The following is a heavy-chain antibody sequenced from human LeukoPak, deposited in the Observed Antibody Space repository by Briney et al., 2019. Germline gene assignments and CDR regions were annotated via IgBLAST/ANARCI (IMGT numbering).Heavy chain of an antibody. CDR1: GYTFTSYD. J-gene: IGHJ4*02. D-gene: IGHD6-13*01. CDR3: ARVSSSSYLGFDY. V-gene: IGHV1-8*01. Sequence: ASVTVSCKASGYTFTSYDINWVRQATGQGLEWMGWMNPNSGNTGYAQKFQGRVTMTRNTSISTAYMELSSLRSEDTAVYYCARVSSSSYLGFDYWGQGTLVTVSS. CDR2: MNPNSGNT.